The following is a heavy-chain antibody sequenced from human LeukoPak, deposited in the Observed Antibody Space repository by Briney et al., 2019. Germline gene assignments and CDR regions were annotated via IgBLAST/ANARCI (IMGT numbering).Heavy chain of an antibody. CDR2: INHSGST. Sequence: SETLSLTCAVYGGSFSGYYWSWIRQPPGKGLEWIGEINHSGSTNYNPSLKSRVTISVDTSKNQFSLKLSSVTAADTAVYYCARGGVFTWLMRNSWFDYWGQGTLVTVSS. V-gene: IGHV4-34*01. CDR1: GGSFSGYY. CDR3: ARGGVFTWLMRNSWFDY. D-gene: IGHD4-23*01. J-gene: IGHJ4*02.